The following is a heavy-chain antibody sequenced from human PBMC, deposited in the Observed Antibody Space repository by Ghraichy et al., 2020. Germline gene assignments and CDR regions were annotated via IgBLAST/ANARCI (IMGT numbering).Heavy chain of an antibody. J-gene: IGHJ3*02. V-gene: IGHV4-39*01. CDR3: GEYNNYLDAFDI. Sequence: SETLSLTCTVSGGSIRSSSYYWGWIRQPPGKRLEWIGSIYYSETTYYNPSLKSRVTMSIDTSKKQFSLKLSSVTAADTAVYYCGEYNNYLDAFDIWGQGTMVTVSS. CDR2: IYYSETT. CDR1: GGSIRSSSYY. D-gene: IGHD4-11*01.